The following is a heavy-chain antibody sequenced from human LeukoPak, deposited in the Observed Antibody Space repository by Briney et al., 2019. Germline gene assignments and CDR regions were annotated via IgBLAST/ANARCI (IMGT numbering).Heavy chain of an antibody. CDR2: IYPGDSDT. D-gene: IGHD4-17*01. Sequence: GESLKISCKGSGYSFTSYWIGWVRQMPGKGLEWMGIIYPGDSDTRYSPSFQGQVTISADKSISTAYLQWSSLKASDTAMYYCARAPDYGDYVSYFDYWGQGTLVTVSS. V-gene: IGHV5-51*01. CDR1: GYSFTSYW. J-gene: IGHJ4*02. CDR3: ARAPDYGDYVSYFDY.